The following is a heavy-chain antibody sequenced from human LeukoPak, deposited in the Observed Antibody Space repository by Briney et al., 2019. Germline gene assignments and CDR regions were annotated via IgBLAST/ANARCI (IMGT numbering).Heavy chain of an antibody. Sequence: GASVKVSCKASGYTFTGYYIHWVRRAPGQGLEWMGWVDPRTGVTRCTQKFQGRVTMTRDTSISTVYLDLNGLTFDDTAVYYCATDNYGMLDYWGQGTLVTVSS. CDR3: ATDNYGMLDY. CDR1: GYTFTGYY. D-gene: IGHD3-9*01. CDR2: VDPRTGVT. J-gene: IGHJ4*02. V-gene: IGHV1-2*02.